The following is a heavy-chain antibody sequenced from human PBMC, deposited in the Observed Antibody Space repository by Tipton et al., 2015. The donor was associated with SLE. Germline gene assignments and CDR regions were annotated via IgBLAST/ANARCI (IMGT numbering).Heavy chain of an antibody. CDR1: GYTFTSYG. CDR2: ISAYNGNT. J-gene: IGHJ4*02. D-gene: IGHD6-13*01. CDR3: ARGPSLGYSSSWEGDY. Sequence: QSGAEVKKPGASVKVSCKASGYTFTSYGISWVRQAPGQGLEWMGWISAYNGNTNYAQKLQGRVTMATDTSTSTAYMELRSLRSDDTAVYYCARGPSLGYSSSWEGDYGGQGTLMTVSA. V-gene: IGHV1-18*01.